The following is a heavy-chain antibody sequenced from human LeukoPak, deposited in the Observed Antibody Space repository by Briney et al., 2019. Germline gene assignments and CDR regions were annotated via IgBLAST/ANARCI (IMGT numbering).Heavy chain of an antibody. J-gene: IGHJ4*02. CDR2: INPNSGGT. D-gene: IGHD6-6*01. V-gene: IGHV1-2*06. CDR1: GYTFTGYY. CDR3: ARDARDSSSSYTNFDY. Sequence: ASVKVSCKASGYTFTGYYIHWVRQAPGQGLEWMGRINPNSGGTNYAQKFQGRVTMTRDTSISTAYMELSRLRSDDTAVYYCARDARDSSSSYTNFDYWGQGTLVTVSS.